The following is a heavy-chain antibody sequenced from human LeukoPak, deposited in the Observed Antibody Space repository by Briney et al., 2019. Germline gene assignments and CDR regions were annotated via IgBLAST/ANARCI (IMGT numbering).Heavy chain of an antibody. CDR2: IVGSGDIT. CDR1: GFTFSSYA. D-gene: IGHD2-2*01. J-gene: IGHJ4*02. CDR3: AKMSGECSSTTCSSFDY. Sequence: PGGSLRLSCAASGFTFSSYAVSWVRQAPGKGLEWVSRIVGSGDITYYEDSVKGRFTISRDNSKNTVHLQMNSLRAEDTAVYYCAKMSGECSSTTCSSFDYWGQGTLVTVSS. V-gene: IGHV3-23*01.